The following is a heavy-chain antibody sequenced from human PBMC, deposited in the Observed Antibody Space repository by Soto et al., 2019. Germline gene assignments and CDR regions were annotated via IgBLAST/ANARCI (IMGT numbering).Heavy chain of an antibody. D-gene: IGHD6-19*01. V-gene: IGHV3-30-3*01. J-gene: IGHJ4*02. CDR1: GFTFSSYA. CDR3: AREGIAVAGFFDY. CDR2: ISYDGSNK. Sequence: LRLSCAASGFTFSSYAMHWVRQAPGKGLEWVAVISYDGSNKYYADSVKGRFTISRDNSKNTLYLQMNSLRAEDTAVYYCAREGIAVAGFFDYWGQGTLVTVSS.